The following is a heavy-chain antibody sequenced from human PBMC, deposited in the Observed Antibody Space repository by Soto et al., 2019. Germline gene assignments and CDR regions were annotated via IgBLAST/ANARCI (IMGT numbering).Heavy chain of an antibody. CDR2: MTPISGDT. J-gene: IGHJ4*02. V-gene: IGHV1-8*02. CDR1: GYTFTNYD. D-gene: IGHD1-20*01. CDR3: ARNLYNTGRFDH. Sequence: QVQLVQSGAEVKKPGASVKVSCKASGYTFTNYDINWVRQATGQGLEWVGWMTPISGDTGYAQNFQGRVTMTRDTPRSTAYLELSSLTSEDTAVYYCARNLYNTGRFDHGGQGTLVTVSS.